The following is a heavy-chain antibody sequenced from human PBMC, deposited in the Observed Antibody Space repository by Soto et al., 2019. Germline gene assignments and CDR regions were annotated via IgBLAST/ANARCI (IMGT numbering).Heavy chain of an antibody. D-gene: IGHD2-15*01. J-gene: IGHJ6*03. CDR1: GGSFSGYY. V-gene: IGHV4-34*01. CDR3: ARGGYCSGGSCYWKNYYYYYMDV. Sequence: SETLSLTCAVYGGSFSGYYWSWIRQPPGKGLEWIGEINHSGSTNYNPSLKSRVTISVDTSKNQFSLKLSSVTAADTAVYYCARGGYCSGGSCYWKNYYYYYMDVWGKGTTVTASS. CDR2: INHSGST.